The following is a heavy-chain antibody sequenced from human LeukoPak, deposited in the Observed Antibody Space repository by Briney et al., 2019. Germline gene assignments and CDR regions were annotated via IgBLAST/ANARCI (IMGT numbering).Heavy chain of an antibody. CDR2: IIADGGAT. CDR3: GKGRVSE. CDR1: GFPFNIQD. V-gene: IGHV3-23*01. D-gene: IGHD6-19*01. J-gene: IGHJ4*02. Sequence: GGSLRLSYAASGFPFNIQDMRWVRQAPGKGLEWVSSIIADGGATFYADSVRGRFTISRDNSRNTLDLQMNSLRVEDTAVYYCGKGRVSEWGQGTLVTVSS.